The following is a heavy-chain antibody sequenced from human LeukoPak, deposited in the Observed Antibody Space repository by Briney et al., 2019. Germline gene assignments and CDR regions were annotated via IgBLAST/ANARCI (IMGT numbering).Heavy chain of an antibody. J-gene: IGHJ6*03. D-gene: IGHD2-15*01. Sequence: ASVKVSCKASGGTFSSYAISWVRQAPGQGLEWMGGIIPIFGTANYAQKFQGRVTITTDESTSTAYMELSSLRSEDTAVYYCARGGMTPNYYYYYMDVWGKGTTVTVSS. V-gene: IGHV1-69*05. CDR3: ARGGMTPNYYYYYMDV. CDR2: IIPIFGTA. CDR1: GGTFSSYA.